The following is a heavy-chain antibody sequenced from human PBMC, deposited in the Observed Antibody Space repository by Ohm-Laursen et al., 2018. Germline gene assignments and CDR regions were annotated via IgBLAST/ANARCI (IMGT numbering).Heavy chain of an antibody. D-gene: IGHD3-3*01. CDR1: SYA. J-gene: IGHJ4*02. Sequence: SLRLSCSATSYAMSWVRQAPGKGLEWVSAISVSGGSTYYADSVKGRFTISRDNSKNTLYLQMNSLRAEDTAVYYCASPGHYDFWSGCYYWGQGTLVTVSS. CDR3: ASPGHYDFWSGCYY. CDR2: ISVSGGST. V-gene: IGHV3-23*01.